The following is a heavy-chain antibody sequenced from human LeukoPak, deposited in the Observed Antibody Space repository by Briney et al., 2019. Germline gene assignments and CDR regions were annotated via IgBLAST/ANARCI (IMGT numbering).Heavy chain of an antibody. CDR2: INPNSGGT. CDR1: GYTFTGYY. D-gene: IGHD3-9*01. Sequence: GASVKVSCKASGYTFTGYYMHWVQQAPGQGLEWMGWINPNSGGTNYAQKFQGWVTMTRDTSISTAYMELSRLRSDDTAVYYCARELPFGSYDILTGTHYYYYYGMDVWGQGTTVTVSS. V-gene: IGHV1-2*04. CDR3: ARELPFGSYDILTGTHYYYYYGMDV. J-gene: IGHJ6*02.